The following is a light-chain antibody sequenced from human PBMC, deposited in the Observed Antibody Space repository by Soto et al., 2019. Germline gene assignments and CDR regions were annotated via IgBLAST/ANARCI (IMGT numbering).Light chain of an antibody. J-gene: IGKJ2*01. CDR3: QQRSSWYS. CDR2: DAS. CDR1: QSVSNY. V-gene: IGKV3-11*01. Sequence: ELVLTQSPATLSLSPGEGATLSCRASQSVSNYIAWYQQKPGQAPRVLIYDASNRAAGVPARFSGSGSGTDFTLTISSLEPEDFAVYYCQQRSSWYSFGQGTKLEIK.